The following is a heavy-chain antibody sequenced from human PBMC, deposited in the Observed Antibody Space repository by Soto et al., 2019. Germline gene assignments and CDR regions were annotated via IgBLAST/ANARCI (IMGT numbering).Heavy chain of an antibody. CDR1: GFTFSSYA. J-gene: IGHJ6*03. V-gene: IGHV3-23*01. CDR2: ISGSGGST. D-gene: IGHD3-9*01. Sequence: GGSLRLSCAASGFTFSSYAMSWVRQAPGKGLEWVSAISGSGGSTYYADSVKGRFTISRDNSKNTLYLQMNSLRAEDTAVYYCAKDHDILTGYHYYYYMDVWGKGTTVTVSS. CDR3: AKDHDILTGYHYYYYMDV.